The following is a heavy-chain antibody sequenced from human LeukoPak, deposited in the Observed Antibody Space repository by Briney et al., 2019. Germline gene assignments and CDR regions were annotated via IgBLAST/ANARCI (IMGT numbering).Heavy chain of an antibody. CDR2: ISYDGNTI. Sequence: GGSLRLSCAASGFSFSSYGMHWVRQAPGKGLEWLTVISYDGNTIYYADSVKGRFTISRDNSKNTLYLQMSSLRIEDTAVYFCAKDLSVVGAHDPFDVWGQGTMVTVSS. CDR1: GFSFSSYG. D-gene: IGHD1-26*01. V-gene: IGHV3-30*18. CDR3: AKDLSVVGAHDPFDV. J-gene: IGHJ3*01.